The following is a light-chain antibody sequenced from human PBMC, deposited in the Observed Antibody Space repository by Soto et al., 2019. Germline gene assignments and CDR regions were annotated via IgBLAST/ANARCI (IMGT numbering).Light chain of an antibody. CDR1: QEISIY. V-gene: IGKV1-33*01. CDR2: DAS. J-gene: IGKJ1*01. CDR3: QQYDHLPRT. Sequence: DIQMIQSPSSLSASVGDRVTITCQASQEISIYLNWYQQKPGKAPKLLIYDASTLERGVPSRFSARGSGTDFTFTISSLQPEDFATYYCQQYDHLPRTFGRGTKVEIK.